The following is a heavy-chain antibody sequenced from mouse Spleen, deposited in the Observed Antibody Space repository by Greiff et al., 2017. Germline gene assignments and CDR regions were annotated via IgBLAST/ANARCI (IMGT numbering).Heavy chain of an antibody. CDR2: IDPSDSYT. D-gene: IGHD4-1*01. J-gene: IGHJ2*01. V-gene: IGHV1-50*01. CDR3: ARRGLG. CDR1: GYTFTSYW. Sequence: QVQLQQSGAELVKPGASVKLSCKASGYTFTSYWMQWVKQRPGQGLEWIGEIDPSDSYTNYNQKFKGKATLTVDTSSSTAYMQLSSLTSEDSAVYYCARRGLGWGQGTTLTVSS.